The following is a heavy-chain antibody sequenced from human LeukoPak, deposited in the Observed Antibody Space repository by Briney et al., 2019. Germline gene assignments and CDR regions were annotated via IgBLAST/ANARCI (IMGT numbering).Heavy chain of an antibody. CDR2: INHSGST. CDR3: ARTGIAVAGYWYFDL. J-gene: IGHJ2*01. Sequence: SETLSLTCTVSGGSISSYYWSWIRQPPGKGLEWIGEINHSGSTNYNPSLKSRVTISVDTSKNQFSLKLSSVTAADTAVYYCARTGIAVAGYWYFDLWGRGTLVTVSS. D-gene: IGHD6-19*01. V-gene: IGHV4-34*01. CDR1: GGSISSYY.